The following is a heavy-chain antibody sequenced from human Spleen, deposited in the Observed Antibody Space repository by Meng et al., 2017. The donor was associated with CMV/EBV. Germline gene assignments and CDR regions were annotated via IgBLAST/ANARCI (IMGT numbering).Heavy chain of an antibody. CDR1: GFTFSRYW. D-gene: IGHD1-20*01. CDR2: ISTDGINT. Sequence: GESLKISCAASGFTFSRYWMHWVRQAPGKGLVWVSRISTDGINTGYADSVKGRFTISRDNAKNTLHLQMDNLRAEDTAVYYCARDSLTAGYYGMDVWGQGATVTVSS. V-gene: IGHV3-74*01. J-gene: IGHJ6*02. CDR3: ARDSLTAGYYGMDV.